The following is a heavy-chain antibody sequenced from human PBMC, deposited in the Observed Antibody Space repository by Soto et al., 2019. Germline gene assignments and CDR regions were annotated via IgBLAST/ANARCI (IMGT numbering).Heavy chain of an antibody. D-gene: IGHD1-26*01. Sequence: QVQLVQSGAEVNKPGSSVKVSCKASGGTYNNYAISWVRPAPGQGLAWMGGIIPLVGTANYAQKFEGRVTINADNSTDRDYMELSGLKSEATAVYYCARLIWEGYSGTSALDYWGQGTLVTVSS. J-gene: IGHJ4*02. CDR1: GGTYNNYA. CDR2: IIPLVGTA. CDR3: ARLIWEGYSGTSALDY. V-gene: IGHV1-69*06.